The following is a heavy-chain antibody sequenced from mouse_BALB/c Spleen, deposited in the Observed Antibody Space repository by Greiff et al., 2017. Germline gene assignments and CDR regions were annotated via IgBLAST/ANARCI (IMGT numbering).Heavy chain of an antibody. CDR3: AREDWDGHYYAMDY. CDR2: ISDGGSYT. J-gene: IGHJ4*01. V-gene: IGHV5-4*02. CDR1: GFTFSDYY. D-gene: IGHD4-1*01. Sequence: EVKVVESGGGLVKPGGSLKLSCAASGFTFSDYYMYWVRQTPEKRLEWVATISDGGSYTYYPDSVKGRFTISRDNAKNNLYLQMSSLKSEDTAMYYCAREDWDGHYYAMDYWGQGTSVTVSS.